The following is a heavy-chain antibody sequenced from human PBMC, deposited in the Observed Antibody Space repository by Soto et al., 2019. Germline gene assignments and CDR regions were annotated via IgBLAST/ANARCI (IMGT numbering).Heavy chain of an antibody. CDR2: ISYDGSNK. J-gene: IGHJ6*02. D-gene: IGHD6-19*01. V-gene: IGHV3-30*18. CDR1: GFTFSSYG. Sequence: QVQLVESGGGVVQPGRSLRLSCAASGFTFSSYGMHWVRQAPGKGLEWVAVISYDGSNKYYADSVKGRFTISRDNSKNTLYLQMNSLRAEDTAVYYCAKSGIAVAGTRSYYDGMDVWGQGTTVTVSS. CDR3: AKSGIAVAGTRSYYDGMDV.